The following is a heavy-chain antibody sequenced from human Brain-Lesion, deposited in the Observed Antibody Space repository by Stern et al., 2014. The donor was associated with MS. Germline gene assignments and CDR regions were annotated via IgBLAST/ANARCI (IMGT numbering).Heavy chain of an antibody. V-gene: IGHV1-2*06. CDR3: ARDQRGITIFGVVTDYYYLGMDV. D-gene: IGHD3-3*01. J-gene: IGHJ6*02. Sequence: VHLVESGAEVKKPGASVKVSCKTSGYIFTGYYIHWVRQAPGQGLEWMARINPNTGGTKDAQKFQGRVTMSRDTSISTAYVELSSLTSDDTAVYYCARDQRGITIFGVVTDYYYLGMDVWGQGTTVTVSS. CDR2: INPNTGGT. CDR1: GYIFTGYY.